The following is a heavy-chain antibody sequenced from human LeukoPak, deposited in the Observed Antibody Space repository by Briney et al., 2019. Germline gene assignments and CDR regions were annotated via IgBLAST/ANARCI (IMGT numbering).Heavy chain of an antibody. CDR1: GGSISSGGYY. V-gene: IGHV4-30-2*02. CDR2: IYHSGST. J-gene: IGHJ4*02. D-gene: IGHD6-13*01. CDR3: ARIGDGSWYEVY. Sequence: SQTLSLTCTVSGGSISSGGYYWSWIRQPPGKGLEWIGYIYHSGSTYYNPSLKSRVTISVDRSKNQFSLKLSSVTAADTAVYYCARIGDGSWYEVYWGQGTLVTVSS.